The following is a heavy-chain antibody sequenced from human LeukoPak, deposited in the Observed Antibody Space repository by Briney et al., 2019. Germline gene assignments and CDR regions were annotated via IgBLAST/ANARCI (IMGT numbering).Heavy chain of an antibody. V-gene: IGHV1-46*01. CDR1: GYTFTNYY. J-gene: IGHJ5*02. D-gene: IGHD6-13*01. CDR3: TRDQGGHSSSWFEFDP. Sequence: GASVKVSSKASGYTFTNYYMHWVRQAPGQGLEWMGIINPSGGSTNYAQKFQGRVTMTRDTSTSTVYMELSSLRSEDTAVYYCTRDQGGHSSSWFEFDPWGQGTLVTVSS. CDR2: INPSGGST.